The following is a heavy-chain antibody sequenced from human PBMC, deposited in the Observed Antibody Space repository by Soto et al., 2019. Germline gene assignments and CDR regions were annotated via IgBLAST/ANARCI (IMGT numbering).Heavy chain of an antibody. V-gene: IGHV4-31*03. Sequence: QVQLQESGPGLVKPSQTLSLTCTVSGGSISSGDYYWSWIRQHPGKGLEWIGYIYYSGSTYYNPSLKSRVTISVDTSKTQFSLKLGSVPAADTAVYYCARWWSGSRQGFDPWGQGTLVTVSS. D-gene: IGHD3-3*01. CDR1: GGSISSGDYY. J-gene: IGHJ5*02. CDR2: IYYSGST. CDR3: ARWWSGSRQGFDP.